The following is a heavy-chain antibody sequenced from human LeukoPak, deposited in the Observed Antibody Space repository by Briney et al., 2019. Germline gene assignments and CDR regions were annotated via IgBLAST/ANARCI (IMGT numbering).Heavy chain of an antibody. J-gene: IGHJ4*02. Sequence: GGSLRLFRAASGFTFSSYSMNGVREPPGKGLECVSSIRNRSSYIFCTDSVKGRFTISRDNAKNSLYLQMNSLRAEDTAVYYCASLLWFAPLDYWGQGTLVTVSS. D-gene: IGHD3-10*01. CDR3: ASLLWFAPLDY. CDR1: GFTFSSYS. CDR2: IRNRSSYI. V-gene: IGHV3-21*01.